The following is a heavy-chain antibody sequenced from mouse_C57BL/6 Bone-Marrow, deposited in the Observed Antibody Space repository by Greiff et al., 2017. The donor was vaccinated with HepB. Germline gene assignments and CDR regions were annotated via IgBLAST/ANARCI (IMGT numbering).Heavy chain of an antibody. D-gene: IGHD1-1*01. Sequence: VKLQQPGTELVKPGASVKLSCKASGYTFTSYWMHWVKQRPGQGLEWIGNINPSNGGTNYNEKFKSKATLTVDKSSSTAYMQLSSLTSEDSAVYYCAFHYYGSSYYFDVWGTGTTVTVSS. CDR2: INPSNGGT. CDR1: GYTFTSYW. CDR3: AFHYYGSSYYFDV. J-gene: IGHJ1*03. V-gene: IGHV1-53*01.